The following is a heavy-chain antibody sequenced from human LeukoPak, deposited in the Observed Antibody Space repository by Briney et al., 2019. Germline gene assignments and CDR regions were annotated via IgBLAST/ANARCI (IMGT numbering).Heavy chain of an antibody. V-gene: IGHV1-8*01. CDR3: ARGEVGATEFDY. CDR2: MNPNSGNT. J-gene: IGHJ4*02. CDR1: GYTFTSYD. Sequence: ASVKVSCKASGYTFTSYDINWVRQATGQGLEWMGWMNPNSGNTGYAQKFQGRVTMTRNTSISTAYMELSSLRSEDTALYYCARGEVGATEFDYWGQGTLVTVFS. D-gene: IGHD1-26*01.